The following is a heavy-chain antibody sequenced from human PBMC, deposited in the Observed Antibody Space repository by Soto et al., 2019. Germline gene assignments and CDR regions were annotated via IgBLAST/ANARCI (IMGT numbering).Heavy chain of an antibody. CDR2: IYYSGST. J-gene: IGHJ6*03. V-gene: IGHV4-59*01. CDR3: ARVITIFGVGDYYYYMDV. CDR1: GGSISSYY. D-gene: IGHD3-3*01. Sequence: SETLSLTCTVSGGSISSYYWSWIRQPPGKGLEWIGYIYYSGSTNYNPSLKSRVTISVDTSKNQFSLKLSSVTAADTAVYYCARVITIFGVGDYYYYMDVWGKGTTVTVSS.